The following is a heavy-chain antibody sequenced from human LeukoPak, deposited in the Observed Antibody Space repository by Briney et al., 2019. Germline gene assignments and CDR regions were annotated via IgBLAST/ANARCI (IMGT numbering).Heavy chain of an antibody. CDR3: ARGGVRSRRATALYNGDY. Sequence: KPSETLSLTCAVSGGSISSTKTCGDWIRQPPGKGMEWIGTICYTGNTYYKPSLKSRVTISVDSSKNQFSLKLSSVTAADTAVYYCARGGVRSRRATALYNGDYWGQGTLVTVSS. CDR2: ICYTGNT. CDR1: GGSISSTKTC. D-gene: IGHD3-10*01. J-gene: IGHJ4*02. V-gene: IGHV4-39*01.